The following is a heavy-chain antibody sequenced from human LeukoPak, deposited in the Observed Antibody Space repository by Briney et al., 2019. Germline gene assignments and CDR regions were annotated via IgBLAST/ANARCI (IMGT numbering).Heavy chain of an antibody. Sequence: SETLSLTCAVSGYSISSGYYWGWIRQPPGKGLEWIGEINHSGSTNYNPSLKSRVTISVDTSKNQFSLKLSSVTAADTAVYYCARGITWGAFDIWGQGTMVTVSS. CDR3: ARGITWGAFDI. J-gene: IGHJ3*02. CDR1: GYSISSGYY. D-gene: IGHD3-16*01. CDR2: INHSGST. V-gene: IGHV4-38-2*01.